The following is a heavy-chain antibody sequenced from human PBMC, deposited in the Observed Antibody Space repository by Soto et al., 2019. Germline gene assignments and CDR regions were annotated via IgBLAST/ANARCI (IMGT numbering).Heavy chain of an antibody. CDR3: AKSPGMYYYDSSGYYHYDY. V-gene: IGHV3-23*01. CDR2: ISGSGGST. J-gene: IGHJ4*02. Sequence: PGGSPRLSCAASGFTFSSYAMSWVRQAPGKGMEWVAAISGSGGSTYYADSVKGRFTISRDNSKNTLYLQMNSLRAEDTAVYYCAKSPGMYYYDSSGYYHYDYWGQGTLVTVSS. CDR1: GFTFSSYA. D-gene: IGHD3-22*01.